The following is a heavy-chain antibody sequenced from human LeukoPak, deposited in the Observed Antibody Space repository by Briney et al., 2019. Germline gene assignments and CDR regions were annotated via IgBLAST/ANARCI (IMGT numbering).Heavy chain of an antibody. J-gene: IGHJ4*02. Sequence: GSLRLSCTASGFTFSDYYMSWVRQAPGKGLEWVSYISDRGDTIYYADSVKGRFTVSRDNAKRSVSLQMNSLRAEDTAVYYCTRLKAGNWGPGTLVTVSS. V-gene: IGHV3-11*01. CDR2: ISDRGDTI. CDR3: TRLKAGN. CDR1: GFTFSDYY.